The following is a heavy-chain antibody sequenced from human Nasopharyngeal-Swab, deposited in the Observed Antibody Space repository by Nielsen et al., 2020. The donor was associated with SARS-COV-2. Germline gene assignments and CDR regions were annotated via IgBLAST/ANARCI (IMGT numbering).Heavy chain of an antibody. CDR3: ARGGYCSSSSCYNAFDV. J-gene: IGHJ3*01. V-gene: IGHV3-53*04. CDR2: MYSAGTT. D-gene: IGHD2-2*03. CDR1: GFTSSSYA. Sequence: GESLKISCAASGFTSSSYAMSWVRQAPGKGLEWVSVMYSAGTTYYADSVKGRFTISRHSSENSLYLQMNSLRADDTALYYCARGGYCSSSSCYNAFDVWGEGTMVLVSS.